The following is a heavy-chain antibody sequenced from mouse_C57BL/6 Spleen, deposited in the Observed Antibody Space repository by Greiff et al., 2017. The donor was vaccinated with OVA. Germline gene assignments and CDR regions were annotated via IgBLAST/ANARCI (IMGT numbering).Heavy chain of an antibody. CDR1: GFNITGDC. J-gene: IGHJ2*01. D-gene: IGHD2-13*01. CDR3: TYGDGWY. Sequence: EVQLQQSGAELVRPGASVKLSCTASGFNITGDCMHWVKQRPEQGLEWIGWIDPENGDTKYDQKFKGKATITADKSSNAAYMQLSSLTSEDTAVYYCTYGDGWYWGQGTTLTVSS. CDR2: IDPENGDT. V-gene: IGHV14-4*01.